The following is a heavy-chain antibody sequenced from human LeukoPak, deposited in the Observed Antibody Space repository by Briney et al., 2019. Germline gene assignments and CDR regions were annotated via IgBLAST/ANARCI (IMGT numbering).Heavy chain of an antibody. CDR2: ISYSGST. CDR3: GRTSYYDSSGYTLDF. CDR1: GGSISSRGYY. J-gene: IGHJ4*02. Sequence: SETLSLTCSASGGSISSRGYYWAWIRQPPGKGLEWIGCISYSGSTYYNPSLKSRVTISADTSKSQFSLKLRSVTAADTAVYYCGRTSYYDSSGYTLDFWGEGALVTVSS. V-gene: IGHV4-39*01. D-gene: IGHD3-22*01.